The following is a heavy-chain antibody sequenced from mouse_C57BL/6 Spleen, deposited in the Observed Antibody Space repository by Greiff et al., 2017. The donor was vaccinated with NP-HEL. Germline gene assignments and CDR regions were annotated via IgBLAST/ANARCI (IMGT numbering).Heavy chain of an antibody. Sequence: VQLKQSGPELVKPGASVKIPCKASGYTFTDYNMDWVKQSHGKSLEWIGDINPNNGGTIYNQKFKGKATLTVDKSSSTAYMELRSLTSEDTAVYYCAREGDSSGWFAYWGQGTLVTVSA. J-gene: IGHJ3*01. CDR2: INPNNGGT. D-gene: IGHD3-2*02. CDR1: GYTFTDYN. CDR3: AREGDSSGWFAY. V-gene: IGHV1-18*01.